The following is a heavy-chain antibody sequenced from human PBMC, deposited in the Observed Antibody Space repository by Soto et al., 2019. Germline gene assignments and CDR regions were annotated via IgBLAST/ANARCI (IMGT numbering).Heavy chain of an antibody. D-gene: IGHD3-22*01. CDR1: GYSFTSYW. CDR2: IYPGDSDT. V-gene: IGHV5-51*01. Sequence: HGESLKISCKGSGYSFTSYWIGWVRQMPGKGLEWMGIIYPGDSDTRYSPSFQGQVTISADKSISTAYLQWSSLKASDTAMYYCARCTHEYYYDSSGYGTPYYGMDVWGQGTTVTVSS. J-gene: IGHJ6*02. CDR3: ARCTHEYYYDSSGYGTPYYGMDV.